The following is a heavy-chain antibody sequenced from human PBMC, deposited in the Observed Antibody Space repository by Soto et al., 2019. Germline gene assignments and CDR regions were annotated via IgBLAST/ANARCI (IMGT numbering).Heavy chain of an antibody. Sequence: PSETLSLTCSVSGASLNSGNYYWSWIRQVPWKGLEWIGHIYVTGAVDYNPSLRDRITISQYTSERQFSLNLRLVTAADTAVYYCARLRIATNNYKWFDPWGQGTLVTVSS. CDR2: IYVTGAV. CDR1: GASLNSGNYY. CDR3: ARLRIATNNYKWFDP. J-gene: IGHJ5*02. V-gene: IGHV4-31*02. D-gene: IGHD2-21*01.